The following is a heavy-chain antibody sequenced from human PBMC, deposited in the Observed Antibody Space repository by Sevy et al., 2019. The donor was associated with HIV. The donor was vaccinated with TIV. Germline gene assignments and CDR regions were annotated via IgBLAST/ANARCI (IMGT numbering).Heavy chain of an antibody. J-gene: IGHJ5*02. Sequence: GGSLRLSCAASGFTFSDYSMHWVRQAPGKGLEWVAVISYDGRNNKYNVDSVKGRFTISREDANNALFLQLASLTVGDTATYYCVRGTVVSLGGAWFDPWGQGTLVTVSS. CDR3: VRGTVVSLGGAWFDP. CDR2: ISYDGRNNK. CDR1: GFTFSDYS. V-gene: IGHV3-30*14. D-gene: IGHD3-16*01.